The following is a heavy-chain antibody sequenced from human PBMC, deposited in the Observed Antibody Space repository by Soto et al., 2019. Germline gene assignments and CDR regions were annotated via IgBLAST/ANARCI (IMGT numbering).Heavy chain of an antibody. J-gene: IGHJ5*02. V-gene: IGHV1-8*02. Sequence: ASVKVSCKASGYTFINYDISWVRQATGQGLEWMGWMNPGSGKTGYANKFQGRVTMTRDASTSTAHLELSSLTSEDTAVYYCARMASSGTLKWFDPWGQGTLVPVSP. CDR3: ARMASSGTLKWFDP. CDR1: GYTFINYD. CDR2: MNPGSGKT.